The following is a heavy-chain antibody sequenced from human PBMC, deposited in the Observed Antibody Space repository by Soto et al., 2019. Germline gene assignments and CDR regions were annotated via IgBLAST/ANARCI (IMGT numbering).Heavy chain of an antibody. CDR3: ARTPLAATGVANEYYYCYCGMDV. D-gene: IGHD6-25*01. V-gene: IGHV1-69*01. Sequence: QVQLVQSGAEVKKPGSSVKVSCKASGGTFSSYAISWVRQAPGQGLAWMGGIVPISGTANYAPKFQGGVTIPAAEAPGTADMELSSLRSEDTAVYYCARTPLAATGVANEYYYCYCGMDVWGQGTTVTVSS. J-gene: IGHJ6*02. CDR1: GGTFSSYA. CDR2: IVPISGTA.